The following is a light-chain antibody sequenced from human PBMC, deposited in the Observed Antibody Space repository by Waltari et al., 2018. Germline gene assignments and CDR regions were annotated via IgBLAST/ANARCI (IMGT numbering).Light chain of an antibody. CDR2: GKN. V-gene: IGLV3-19*01. CDR1: SLRTSY. Sequence: SSELTQDPAVSVALGQTVTITCQGASLRTSYASLYQQKSGQAPILVLFGKNKRPSGIPDRFSGYNSETTTSLTITGAQAEDEADYYCSSRDSSASHVLFAGGTKLTVL. CDR3: SSRDSSASHVL. J-gene: IGLJ2*01.